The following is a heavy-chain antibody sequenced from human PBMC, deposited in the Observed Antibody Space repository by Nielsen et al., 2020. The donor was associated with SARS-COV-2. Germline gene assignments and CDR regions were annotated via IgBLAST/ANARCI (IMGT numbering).Heavy chain of an antibody. CDR2: ISASGSYK. J-gene: IGHJ4*02. D-gene: IGHD5-24*01. CDR1: GLTFSTYS. V-gene: IGHV3-21*04. CDR3: AGEGRKLPLDY. Sequence: GGSLRLSCAASGLTFSTYSIMWVRQAPGKGLEWVSHISASGSYKYYADSVKGRFTIPRDNAKNSLYLQMNSLRAEDPAVYYWAGEGRKLPLDYWGQGTLVTVS.